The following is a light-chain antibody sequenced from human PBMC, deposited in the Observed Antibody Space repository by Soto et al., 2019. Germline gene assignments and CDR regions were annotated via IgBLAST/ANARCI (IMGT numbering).Light chain of an antibody. CDR1: QSVSSY. CDR2: ETS. V-gene: IGKV3-11*01. Sequence: EIVLTQSPATLSLSPGERATLSFRASQSVSSYLAWYQQKPGQAPRLLIYETSNRATGIPARFSGGGSGTDFTLTISSLEPEDFAVYYCQQRSDWPWTFGQGTKVDI. J-gene: IGKJ1*01. CDR3: QQRSDWPWT.